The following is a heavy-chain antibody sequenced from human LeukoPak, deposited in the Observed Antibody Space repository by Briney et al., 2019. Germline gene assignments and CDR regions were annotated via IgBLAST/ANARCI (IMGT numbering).Heavy chain of an antibody. V-gene: IGHV4-30-4*08. CDR1: GGSISSGDYY. J-gene: IGHJ3*02. D-gene: IGHD3-3*01. Sequence: PSETLSLTCTVSGGSISSGDYYWSWIRQPPGKGLEWIGYIYYSGSTYYNPSLKSRVTISVGTSKNQFCLKLSSVTAADTAVYYCASGYDFWSGYYEGIFDIWGQGTMVTVSS. CDR2: IYYSGST. CDR3: ASGYDFWSGYYEGIFDI.